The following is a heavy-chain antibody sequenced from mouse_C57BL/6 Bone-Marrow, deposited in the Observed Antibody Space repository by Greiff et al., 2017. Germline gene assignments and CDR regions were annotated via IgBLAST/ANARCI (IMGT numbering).Heavy chain of an antibody. CDR1: GYPFPSYW. D-gene: IGHD2-1*01. CDR2: IDPSASEH. Sequence: VPLQQPGAELVRPGSSVPLSCKASGYPFPSYWMHCVKPRPLQGLAWLGNIDPSASEHHYNQKFKDKATLTVDKSSSTAYMQLSSLTSDDSAVYYCARRGIYYGFAYWGQGTLVTVSA. V-gene: IGHV1-52*01. J-gene: IGHJ3*01. CDR3: ARRGIYYGFAY.